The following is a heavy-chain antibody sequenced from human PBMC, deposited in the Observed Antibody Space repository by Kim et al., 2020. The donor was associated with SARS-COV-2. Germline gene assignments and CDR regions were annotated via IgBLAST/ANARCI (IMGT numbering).Heavy chain of an antibody. CDR3: AKGRRSYDILTGYYADYYYYYGIDV. J-gene: IGHJ6*02. D-gene: IGHD3-9*01. Sequence: GGSLRLSCAASGFTFSSYAMSWVRQAPGKGLEWVSAISGSGGSTYYADSVKGRFTISRDNSKNTLYLQMNSLRAEDTAVYYCAKGRRSYDILTGYYADYYYYYGIDVWGQGTTVTVSS. V-gene: IGHV3-23*01. CDR2: ISGSGGST. CDR1: GFTFSSYA.